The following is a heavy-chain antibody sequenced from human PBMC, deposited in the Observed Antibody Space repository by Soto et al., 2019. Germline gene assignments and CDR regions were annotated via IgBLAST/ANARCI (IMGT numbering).Heavy chain of an antibody. D-gene: IGHD2-2*01. Sequence: SETLSLTWTVSGGSISSYYWSWIRQPPGKGLEWIGYIYYSGSTNYNPSLKSRVTISVDTSKNQFSLKLSSVTAADTAVYYCARENPIGCSSTSCPYYYYYYMDVWGKGTTVTVSS. CDR2: IYYSGST. V-gene: IGHV4-59*01. CDR3: ARENPIGCSSTSCPYYYYYYMDV. CDR1: GGSISSYY. J-gene: IGHJ6*03.